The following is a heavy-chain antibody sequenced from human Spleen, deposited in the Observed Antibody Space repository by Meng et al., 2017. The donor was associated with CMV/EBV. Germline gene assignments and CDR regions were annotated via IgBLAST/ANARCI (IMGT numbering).Heavy chain of an antibody. Sequence: QVPLQESGPGLVKPSGTLSLIFAVSGGAISSSHLWTWVRQVPGKGLEWIGEIYHSGSTNYNPSLKSRVTISVDKFKNQFSLKLGSVTAADTAVYYCARIERRRILKYCGSDCSTTDYWGQGTLVTVSS. CDR3: ARIERRRILKYCGSDCSTTDY. J-gene: IGHJ4*02. CDR2: IYHSGST. V-gene: IGHV4-4*02. D-gene: IGHD2-21*02. CDR1: GGAISSSHL.